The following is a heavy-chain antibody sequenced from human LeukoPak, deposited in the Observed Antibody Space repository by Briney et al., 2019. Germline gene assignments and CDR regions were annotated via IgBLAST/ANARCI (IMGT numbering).Heavy chain of an antibody. CDR2: INHSGST. Sequence: PSETLSLTCAVYGGSFSGYYWSWIRQPPGKGLEWIGEINHSGSTNYNPSLKSRVTISVDTSKNQFSLKLSSVTAADTAVYYCARPDTYSSSAPFDYWGQGTLVTVSS. D-gene: IGHD6-6*01. CDR1: GGSFSGYY. CDR3: ARPDTYSSSAPFDY. V-gene: IGHV4-34*01. J-gene: IGHJ4*02.